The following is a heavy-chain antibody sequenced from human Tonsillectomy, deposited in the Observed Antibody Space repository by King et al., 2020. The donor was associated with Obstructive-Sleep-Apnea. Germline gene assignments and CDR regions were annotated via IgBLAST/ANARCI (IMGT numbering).Heavy chain of an antibody. CDR3: AKGQSDYFDNSGYYVVDY. Sequence: VQLVESGGGVVQPGRSLRLSCAVSGFTFSNYGMHWVRQAPGKGLGWVAVISYDGTNKYYADSVKGRFTISRDNSKDTLYLQMNSLRPEDTAFYYCAKGQSDYFDNSGYYVVDYWGLGTLVTVSS. J-gene: IGHJ4*02. D-gene: IGHD3-22*01. V-gene: IGHV3-30*18. CDR2: ISYDGTNK. CDR1: GFTFSNYG.